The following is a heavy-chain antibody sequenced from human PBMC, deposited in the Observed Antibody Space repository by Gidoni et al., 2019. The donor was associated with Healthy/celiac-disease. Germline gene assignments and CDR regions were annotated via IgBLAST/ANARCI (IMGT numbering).Heavy chain of an antibody. Sequence: EVQLLESGGGLVQPGGSLRLSCAASGFNFSSYAMSWVRQAPGKGLEWVSAISGSGGSTYYAASVKGRFTISRDNSKNTLYLQMNSLRAEDTAVYYCAKVGSHIVVVTYAGHAFDIWGQGTMVTVSS. V-gene: IGHV3-23*01. J-gene: IGHJ3*02. CDR3: AKVGSHIVVVTYAGHAFDI. D-gene: IGHD2-21*02. CDR2: ISGSGGST. CDR1: GFNFSSYA.